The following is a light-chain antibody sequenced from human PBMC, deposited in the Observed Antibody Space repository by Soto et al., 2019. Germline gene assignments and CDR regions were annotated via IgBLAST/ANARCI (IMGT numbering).Light chain of an antibody. CDR1: QSVGSTY. V-gene: IGKV3-20*01. CDR2: GAS. J-gene: IGKJ1*01. Sequence: EVVLTQSPGTLSLSPGERATLSCRASQSVGSTYLAWYQQKPGQAPRLLIYGASSRATGIPDRFTGSGSGTDFTLTISRLETEDLAVYYCQQYGDSPWTFGQGTTVEIK. CDR3: QQYGDSPWT.